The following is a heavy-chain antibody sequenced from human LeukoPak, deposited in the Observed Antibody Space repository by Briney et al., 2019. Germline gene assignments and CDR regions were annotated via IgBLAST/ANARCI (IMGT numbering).Heavy chain of an antibody. Sequence: DSVKVSCKASGYTFSIYYMHWVRQAPGQGLEWMGIINPSDGSTSYAQKFQGRVTMTRDTSTSTVYMELSSLRSEDTAMYYCARIDHRSGYSLHYWGQGTLVTVSS. CDR1: GYTFSIYY. CDR2: INPSDGST. CDR3: ARIDHRSGYSLHY. D-gene: IGHD3-22*01. V-gene: IGHV1-46*01. J-gene: IGHJ4*02.